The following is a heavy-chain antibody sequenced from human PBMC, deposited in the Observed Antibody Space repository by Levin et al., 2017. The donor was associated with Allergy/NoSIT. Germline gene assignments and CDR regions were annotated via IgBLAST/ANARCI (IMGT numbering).Heavy chain of an antibody. Sequence: GESLKISCKASGYTFTSYYMHWVRQAPGQGLEWMGIINPSGGSTSYAQKFQGRVTMTRDTSTSTVYMELSSLRSEDTAVYYCARERGHCSSTSCYRGRYYYYYGMDVWGQGTTVTVSS. CDR2: INPSGGST. CDR1: GYTFTSYY. CDR3: ARERGHCSSTSCYRGRYYYYYGMDV. D-gene: IGHD2-2*02. J-gene: IGHJ6*02. V-gene: IGHV1-46*01.